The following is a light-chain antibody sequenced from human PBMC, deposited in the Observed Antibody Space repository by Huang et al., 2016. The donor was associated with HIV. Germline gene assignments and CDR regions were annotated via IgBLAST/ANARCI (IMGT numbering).Light chain of an antibody. J-gene: IGKJ3*01. CDR1: QSVSSN. CDR3: QQYNNWPPGEI. Sequence: EIVMTQSRVTLSVSPGERATLSCRASQSVSSNLAWYQQKAGKAPRLLMYGASTRATGIPARFIGGGSGTEFTLTNNSRQSEDFAVYYCQQYNNWPPGEIFGPGTKEGIK. CDR2: GAS. V-gene: IGKV3-15*01.